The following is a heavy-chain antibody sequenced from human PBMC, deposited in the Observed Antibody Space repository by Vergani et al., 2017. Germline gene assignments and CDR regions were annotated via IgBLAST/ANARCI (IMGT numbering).Heavy chain of an antibody. CDR3: ARGVRXYYYDSSGYYSAHYYYYYDMDV. Sequence: QVQLQQWGAGLLKPSETLSLTCAVYGGSFSGYYWSWIRQPPGKGLEWIGEINHSGSTNYTPSLKSRVTISVDTSKNQFSLKLSSVTAADTAVYYCARGVRXYYYDSSGYYSAHYYYYYDMDVWGKGTTVTVSS. CDR2: INHSGST. D-gene: IGHD3-22*01. CDR1: GGSFSGYY. V-gene: IGHV4-34*01. J-gene: IGHJ6*03.